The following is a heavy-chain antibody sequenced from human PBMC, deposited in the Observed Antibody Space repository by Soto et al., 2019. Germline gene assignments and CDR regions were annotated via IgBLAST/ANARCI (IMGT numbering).Heavy chain of an antibody. D-gene: IGHD3-22*01. CDR2: ISYDGSNK. V-gene: IGHV3-30*18. CDR1: GFTFSSYG. Sequence: GGSLRLSCAASGFTFSSYGMHWVRQAPGKGLEWVAVISYDGSNKYYADSVKGRFTISRDNSKNTLYLQMNSLRAEDTAVYYCAKDWDYYDSSGPEGDYFDYWGQGTLVTVSP. CDR3: AKDWDYYDSSGPEGDYFDY. J-gene: IGHJ4*02.